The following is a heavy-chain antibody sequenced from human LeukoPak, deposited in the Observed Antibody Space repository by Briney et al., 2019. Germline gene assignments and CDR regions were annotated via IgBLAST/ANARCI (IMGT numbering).Heavy chain of an antibody. Sequence: SVKVSCKASGGTFSSYAISWVRQAPGQGLEWMGGIIPIFGTANYAQKFQGRVTITADESTSTVYMELSSLRSEDTAVYYCARDQGSGWYYFDYWGQGTLVTVSS. V-gene: IGHV1-69*13. CDR3: ARDQGSGWYYFDY. J-gene: IGHJ4*02. CDR2: IIPIFGTA. D-gene: IGHD6-19*01. CDR1: GGTFSSYA.